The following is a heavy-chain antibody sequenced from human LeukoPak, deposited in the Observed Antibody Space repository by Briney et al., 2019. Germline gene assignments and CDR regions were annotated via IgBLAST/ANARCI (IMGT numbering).Heavy chain of an antibody. J-gene: IGHJ4*02. Sequence: GGSLRLSCAASGFTFSDYYMSWIRQAPGKGLEWVAYISSSGITIHYAGSVKGRFTISRDNAKNSLYLQMNSLKVEDTAVYFCARGGGAATKFGYWGQGTLVTVSS. V-gene: IGHV3-11*01. CDR3: ARGGGAATKFGY. CDR2: ISSSGITI. D-gene: IGHD3-16*01. CDR1: GFTFSDYY.